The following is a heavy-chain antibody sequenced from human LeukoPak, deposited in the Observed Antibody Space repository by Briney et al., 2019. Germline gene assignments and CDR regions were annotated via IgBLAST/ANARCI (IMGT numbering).Heavy chain of an antibody. Sequence: GGSLRLSCAASGFTVSSNYMSWVRQAPGKGLEWVSGISWNSDSIVYADSVKGRFTISRDNAKNSLYLQIHSLRVEDMALYYCAKRGPGRDFDYWGQGTLVTVSS. J-gene: IGHJ4*02. CDR2: ISWNSDSI. V-gene: IGHV3-9*03. CDR3: AKRGPGRDFDY. D-gene: IGHD5-24*01. CDR1: GFTVSSNY.